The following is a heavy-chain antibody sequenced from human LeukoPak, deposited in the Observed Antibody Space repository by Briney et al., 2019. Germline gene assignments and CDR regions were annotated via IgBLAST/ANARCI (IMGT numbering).Heavy chain of an antibody. Sequence: PGGSLRLSCAASGFTFSSYGMHWVRQAPGKGLEWVAVIWYDGSNKYYADSVKGRFAISRDDSKNTLYLQMNSLRAEDTAVYYCARDYSSGCFDYWGQGTLVTVSP. CDR2: IWYDGSNK. D-gene: IGHD6-19*01. CDR1: GFTFSSYG. J-gene: IGHJ4*02. CDR3: ARDYSSGCFDY. V-gene: IGHV3-33*01.